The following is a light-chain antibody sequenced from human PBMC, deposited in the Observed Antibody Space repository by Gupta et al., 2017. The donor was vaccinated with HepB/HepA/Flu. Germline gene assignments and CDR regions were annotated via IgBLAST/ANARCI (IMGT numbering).Light chain of an antibody. CDR3: SAWDSSLSAWV. Sequence: QAGLTQPPSVSKGLRQTATPTCTGNSNNVGNQGAAWLQQHQGHPPKLLFYRNNNRPSGISERLSASRSGNTASLTITGLQPEDEADYYCSAWDSSLSAWVFGGGTKLTVL. CDR2: RNN. V-gene: IGLV10-54*01. J-gene: IGLJ3*02. CDR1: SNNVGNQG.